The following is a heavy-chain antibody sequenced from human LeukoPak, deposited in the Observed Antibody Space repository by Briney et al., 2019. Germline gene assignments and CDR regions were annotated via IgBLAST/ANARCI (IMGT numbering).Heavy chain of an antibody. CDR1: GFTFSSYA. Sequence: PGGSLRLSCAASGFTFSSYAMSWVRQASGKGLEWVSAISGSGGSTYYADSVKGRFTISRDNSKNTLYLQMNSLRAEDTAVYYCAKGESYDILTGYYIGYFQHWGQGTLVTVSS. CDR3: AKGESYDILTGYYIGYFQH. J-gene: IGHJ1*01. CDR2: ISGSGGST. V-gene: IGHV3-23*01. D-gene: IGHD3-9*01.